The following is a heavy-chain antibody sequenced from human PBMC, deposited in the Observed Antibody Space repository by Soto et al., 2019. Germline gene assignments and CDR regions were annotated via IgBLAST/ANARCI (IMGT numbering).Heavy chain of an antibody. Sequence: QVQLVESGGGVVQPGRSLRLSCTASGFIFSQYVMHWVRQAPGKGLEWVAIISYDATNQYYADSVRGRFTISRDNSNNTVYLQMNRLSAEDTAVYYCAREGVGPYDFWSGCYVHWGQGTLVTVSS. CDR1: GFIFSQYV. D-gene: IGHD3-3*01. J-gene: IGHJ4*02. CDR3: AREGVGPYDFWSGCYVH. V-gene: IGHV3-30-3*01. CDR2: ISYDATNQ.